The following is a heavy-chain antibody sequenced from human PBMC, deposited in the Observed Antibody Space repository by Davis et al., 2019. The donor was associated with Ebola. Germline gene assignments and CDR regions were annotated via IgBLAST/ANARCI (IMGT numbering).Heavy chain of an antibody. CDR1: GFTFSSYA. Sequence: GESLKISCAASGFTFSSYAMSWVRQAPGKGLEWVSAISASGDSTYYADSVKGRFTISRDNSKDTLYLQMNSLRAEDTAVYYCARGYSYGTYYYYGMDVWGQGTTVTVSS. CDR3: ARGYSYGTYYYYGMDV. J-gene: IGHJ6*02. V-gene: IGHV3-23*01. CDR2: ISASGDST. D-gene: IGHD5-18*01.